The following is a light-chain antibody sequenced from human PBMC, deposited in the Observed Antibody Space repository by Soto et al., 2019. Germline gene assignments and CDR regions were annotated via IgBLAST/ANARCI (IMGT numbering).Light chain of an antibody. V-gene: IGLV4-69*01. J-gene: IGLJ3*02. CDR2: LNSDGSH. Sequence: QSVLTQSPSASASLGASVKLTCTLSSGHSSYAIAWHQQQPEKGPRYLMKLNSDGSHSKGDGIPDRFSGSSSGAERYLTISSLQSEDVADYYCQTWGTGIHGVFGGGTKLTVL. CDR1: SGHSSYA. CDR3: QTWGTGIHGV.